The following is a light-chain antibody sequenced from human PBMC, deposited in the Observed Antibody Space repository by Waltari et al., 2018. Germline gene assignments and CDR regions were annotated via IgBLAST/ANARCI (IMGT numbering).Light chain of an antibody. CDR2: DVT. V-gene: IGLV2-14*02. Sequence: QSALTQPASVSGSPGQSIPIPCTGTSSDVGPYDLVSWSPHHPRKAPNLMIYDVTKRPSGVSSRFSASKSGNTASLTISGLQSEDEADYFCSSYRSSTTPIPVFGGGTKLTVL. CDR1: SSDVGPYDL. J-gene: IGLJ2*01. CDR3: SSYRSSTTPIPV.